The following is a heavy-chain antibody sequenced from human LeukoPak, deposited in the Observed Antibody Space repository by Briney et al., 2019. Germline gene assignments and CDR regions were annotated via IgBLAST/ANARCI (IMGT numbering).Heavy chain of an antibody. V-gene: IGHV5-10-1*01. CDR1: GYSFTSYW. D-gene: IGHD5-12*01. CDR3: ARRAHSGAMITLDY. Sequence: RGESLRISCKGSGYSFTSYWISWVRQMPGKGLEWMGRIDPSDSYTNYSPSFQGHVTISTDKSINTAYLQWSSLKASDTAMYYCARRAHSGAMITLDYWGQGTLVTVSS. CDR2: IDPSDSYT. J-gene: IGHJ4*02.